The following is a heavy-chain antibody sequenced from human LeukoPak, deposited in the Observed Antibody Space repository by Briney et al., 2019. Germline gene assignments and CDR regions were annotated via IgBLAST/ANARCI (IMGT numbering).Heavy chain of an antibody. D-gene: IGHD5-24*01. CDR1: GDSISSGSYY. CDR3: ARGRVEMATIDFDY. Sequence: SETLSLTCTVSGDSISSGSYYWSWIRQPAGKGLEWIGRICTSGSTNYNPSLKSRVTISVDTSKNQFSLKLSSVTAADTAMYYCARGRVEMATIDFDYWGQGTLVTVSS. CDR2: ICTSGST. J-gene: IGHJ4*02. V-gene: IGHV4-61*02.